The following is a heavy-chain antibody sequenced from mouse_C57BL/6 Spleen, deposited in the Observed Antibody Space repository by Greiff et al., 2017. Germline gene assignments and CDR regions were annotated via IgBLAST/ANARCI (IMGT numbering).Heavy chain of an antibody. V-gene: IGHV5-17*01. CDR2: ISSGSSTI. J-gene: IGHJ2*01. Sequence: EVKVEESGGGLVKPGGSLKLSCAASGFTFSDYGMHWVRQAPEKGLEWVAYISSGSSTIYYADTVKGRFTISRDNAKNTLFLQMTSLRSEDTAMYYCAREGYYGSSPFDYWGQGTTLTVSS. D-gene: IGHD1-1*01. CDR3: AREGYYGSSPFDY. CDR1: GFTFSDYG.